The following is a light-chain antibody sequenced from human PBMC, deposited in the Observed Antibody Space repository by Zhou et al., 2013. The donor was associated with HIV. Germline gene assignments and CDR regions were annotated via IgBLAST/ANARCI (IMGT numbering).Light chain of an antibody. CDR1: QSVSSRY. J-gene: IGKJ1*01. CDR2: DAS. CDR3: QQRSSWPT. Sequence: EIVLTQSPGTLSLSPGERATLSCRASQSVSSRYLAWYQQKPGQAPRLLIYDASNRATGIPARFSGSGSGTDFTLTISSLEPEDFAVYYCQQRSSWPTFGQGTKVEIK. V-gene: IGKV3-11*01.